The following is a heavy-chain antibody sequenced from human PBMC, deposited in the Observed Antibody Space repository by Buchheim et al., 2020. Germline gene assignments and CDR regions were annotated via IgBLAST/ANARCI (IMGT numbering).Heavy chain of an antibody. CDR2: MNPNSGNT. CDR1: GYTFTSYD. CDR3: ARAGDYDFWSGFGYYYYYMDV. J-gene: IGHJ6*03. V-gene: IGHV1-8*01. Sequence: QVQLVQSGAEVKKPGASVKVSCKASGYTFTSYDINWVRQATGQGLEWMGWMNPNSGNTGYAQKFQGRVTMTRNTSISTAYMELSSLRSEDTAVYYCARAGDYDFWSGFGYYYYYMDVWGKGTT. D-gene: IGHD3-3*01.